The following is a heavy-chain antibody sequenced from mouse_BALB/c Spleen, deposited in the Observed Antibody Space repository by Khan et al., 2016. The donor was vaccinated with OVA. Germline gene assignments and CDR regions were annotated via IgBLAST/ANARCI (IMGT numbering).Heavy chain of an antibody. Sequence: QVRLQQSGAELVRPGVSVKISCKGSGYTFTDFTMHWVKQSHAMSLEWIGVISTYYGDATYNQKFKDKATMTVDKSSSTAYMELARLTSEDSAILYGTGGGGGNRFAYWGQGTLVTVSA. CDR3: TGGGGGNRFAY. J-gene: IGHJ3*01. V-gene: IGHV1S137*01. CDR1: GYTFTDFT. CDR2: ISTYYGDA.